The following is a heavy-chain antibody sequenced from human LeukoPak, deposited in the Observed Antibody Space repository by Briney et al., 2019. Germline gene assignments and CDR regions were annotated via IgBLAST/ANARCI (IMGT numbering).Heavy chain of an antibody. Sequence: ASVKVSCKASGYTFTSFGITWVRQAPGQGLEWMGWINTYNGNTKYAQKFQGRVTMTTDTSTSTVYMEFRGLRADDTAVYYCARDGGYTYGYHYWGQGTLVTVSS. V-gene: IGHV1-18*01. CDR2: INTYNGNT. D-gene: IGHD5-18*01. CDR3: ARDGGYTYGYHY. CDR1: GYTFTSFG. J-gene: IGHJ4*02.